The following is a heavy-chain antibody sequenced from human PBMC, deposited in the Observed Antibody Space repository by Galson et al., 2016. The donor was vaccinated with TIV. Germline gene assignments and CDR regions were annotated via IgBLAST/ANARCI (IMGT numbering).Heavy chain of an antibody. V-gene: IGHV3-23*01. CDR3: AKDGAYDFGFFDL. J-gene: IGHJ2*01. Sequence: DSVKGRFTISRDNSKNTLSLRMNSLRAEDTAIYYCAKDGAYDFGFFDLWGRGTLVTVSS. D-gene: IGHD5-12*01.